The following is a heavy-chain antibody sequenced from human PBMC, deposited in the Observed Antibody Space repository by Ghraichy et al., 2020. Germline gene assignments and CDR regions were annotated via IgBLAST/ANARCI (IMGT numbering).Heavy chain of an antibody. D-gene: IGHD3-3*01. Sequence: TLSLTCAVSGDYISRKFYYWGWIRQPPGKGLEWIGSIYYSGRTYYNPSLKSRLTMYVDTSKNQFSLKLTSLTAADTAVYYCARQYDFWSGYDQDYGMDVWGQGTTVTVSS. CDR1: GDYISRKFYY. J-gene: IGHJ6*02. CDR2: IYYSGRT. V-gene: IGHV4-39*01. CDR3: ARQYDFWSGYDQDYGMDV.